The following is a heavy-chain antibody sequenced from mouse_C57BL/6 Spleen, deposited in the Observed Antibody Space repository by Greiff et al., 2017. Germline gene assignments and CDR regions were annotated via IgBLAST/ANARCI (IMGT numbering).Heavy chain of an antibody. CDR3: ARGPLRGMDY. V-gene: IGHV1-80*01. CDR1: GYAFSSYW. J-gene: IGHJ4*01. D-gene: IGHD6-1*01. Sequence: QVHVKQSGAELVKPGASVKISCKASGYAFSSYWMNWVKQRPGKGLEWIGQIYPGDGDTNYNGKFKGKATLTADKSSSTAYMQLSSLTSEDSAVYFCARGPLRGMDYWGQGTSVTVSS. CDR2: IYPGDGDT.